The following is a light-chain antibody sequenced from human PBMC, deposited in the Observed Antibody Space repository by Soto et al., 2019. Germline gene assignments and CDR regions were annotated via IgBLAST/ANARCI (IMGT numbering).Light chain of an antibody. Sequence: EIRMTQFPATVSAPPGEGVTLYCRAAQDVTNSVAWYQQKSGQAPRLLIYDASARASGVSARFSGSGSGTDFTLAISGLQSEDSAVYFCQQYIRRPLSFGQGTRLEIK. CDR3: QQYIRRPLS. CDR1: QDVTNS. CDR2: DAS. J-gene: IGKJ5*01. V-gene: IGKV3-15*01.